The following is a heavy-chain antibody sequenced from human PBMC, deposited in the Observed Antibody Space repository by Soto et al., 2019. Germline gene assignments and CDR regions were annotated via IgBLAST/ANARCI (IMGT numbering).Heavy chain of an antibody. CDR3: ARSIVVVAAYIDY. Sequence: PGGSLRLSCAASGFTFSSYAMHWVRQAPGKGLEWVAVISYDGSNKYYADSVKGRFTISRDNSKNTLYLQMNSLRAEDTAVYYCARSIVVVAAYIDYWGQGTLVTVSS. CDR1: GFTFSSYA. J-gene: IGHJ4*02. V-gene: IGHV3-30-3*01. CDR2: ISYDGSNK. D-gene: IGHD2-15*01.